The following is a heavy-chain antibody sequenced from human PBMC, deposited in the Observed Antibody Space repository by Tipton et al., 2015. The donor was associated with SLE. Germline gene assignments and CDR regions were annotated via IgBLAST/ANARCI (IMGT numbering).Heavy chain of an antibody. Sequence: TLSLTCSVSGGSISGYYWSWVRQPAGKGLECMGRIFVSGTTNYNPSLKSRIALSVDTSKNQFSLTVFSVTAADTALYFCARAKDWEGGLDVWGQGTMVTVSA. CDR1: GGSISGYY. CDR3: ARAKDWEGGLDV. V-gene: IGHV4-4*07. D-gene: IGHD2-15*01. J-gene: IGHJ3*01. CDR2: IFVSGTT.